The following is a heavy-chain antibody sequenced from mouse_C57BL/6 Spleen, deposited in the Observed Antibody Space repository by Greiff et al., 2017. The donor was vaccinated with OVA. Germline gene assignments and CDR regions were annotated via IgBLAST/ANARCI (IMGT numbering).Heavy chain of an antibody. CDR3: ARWATVVHFDY. CDR1: GYSFTGYY. CDR2: IYPYNGVS. J-gene: IGHJ2*01. Sequence: EVKLEESGPELVKPGASVKISCKASGYSFTGYYMHWVKQSHGNILDWIGYIYPYNGVSSYNQKFKGKATLTVDKSSSTAYMELRSLTSEDSAVYYCARWATVVHFDYWGQGTTLTVSS. D-gene: IGHD1-1*01. V-gene: IGHV1-31*01.